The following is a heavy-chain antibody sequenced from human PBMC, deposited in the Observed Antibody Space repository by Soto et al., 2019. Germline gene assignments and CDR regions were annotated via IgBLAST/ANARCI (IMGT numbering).Heavy chain of an antibody. V-gene: IGHV4-31*03. CDR2: IYYSGST. J-gene: IGHJ4*02. CDR1: GGSISSGGYY. CDR3: ARHSEGYNWNDALDY. Sequence: SETLSLTCTVSGGSISSGGYYWSWIRQHPGKGLEWIGYIYYSGSTYYNPSLKSRVTISVDTSKNQFSLKLSSVTAADTAVYYCARHSEGYNWNDALDYWGQGTLVTVSS. D-gene: IGHD1-1*01.